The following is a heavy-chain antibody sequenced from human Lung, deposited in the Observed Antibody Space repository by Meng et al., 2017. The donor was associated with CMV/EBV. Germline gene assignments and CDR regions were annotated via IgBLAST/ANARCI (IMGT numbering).Heavy chain of an antibody. D-gene: IGHD3-3*01. CDR3: TTGLPMAYYDFWSGYYTGSDY. CDR2: IKSKTDGGTT. Sequence: WMSRVRQAPGKGLEWVGRIKSKTDGGTTAYPAPVKGRFTISRDDSKNTLYLQMNSLKTEDTAVYYCTTGLPMAYYDFWSGYYTGSDYWGQGTLVTVSS. V-gene: IGHV3-15*01. J-gene: IGHJ4*02. CDR1: W.